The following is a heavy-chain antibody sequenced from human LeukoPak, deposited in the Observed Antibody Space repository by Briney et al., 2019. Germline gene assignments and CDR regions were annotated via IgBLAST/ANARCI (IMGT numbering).Heavy chain of an antibody. CDR1: GYSFTSYW. D-gene: IGHD2-2*01. Sequence: GESLKISCKGSGYSFTSYWIGWVRQMPGKGLEWMGITYPGDSDTRYSPSFQGQVTISADKSISTAYLQWSSLKASDTAMYYCARSPFEGYCSSTSCPYFDYWGQGTLVTVSS. J-gene: IGHJ4*02. CDR3: ARSPFEGYCSSTSCPYFDY. CDR2: TYPGDSDT. V-gene: IGHV5-51*01.